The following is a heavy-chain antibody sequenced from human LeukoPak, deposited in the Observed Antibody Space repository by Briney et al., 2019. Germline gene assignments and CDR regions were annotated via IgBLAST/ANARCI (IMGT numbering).Heavy chain of an antibody. V-gene: IGHV4-31*03. D-gene: IGHD3-10*01. J-gene: IGHJ3*02. CDR2: IYYSGST. CDR1: GGSISSGGYS. Sequence: SQTLSLTCTVSGGSISSGGYSWSWIRQHPGKGLEWIGYIYYSGSTYYNPSLKSRVTISVDTSKNQFSLKLSSVTAADTAVYYCARDLGEVRDAFDIWGQGTMVTVSS. CDR3: ARDLGEVRDAFDI.